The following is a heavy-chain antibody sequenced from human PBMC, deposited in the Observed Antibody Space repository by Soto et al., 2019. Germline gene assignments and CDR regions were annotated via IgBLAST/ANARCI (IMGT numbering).Heavy chain of an antibody. V-gene: IGHV4-39*01. D-gene: IGHD3-16*01. CDR2: IYYSGST. J-gene: IGHJ6*02. CDR1: GGSISISSYY. CDR3: ARQALRFYGMDV. Sequence: PSETLSLTCTVSGGSISISSYYWGCIRQPPGKGLEWIGSIYYSGSTYYNPSLKSRVTISVDTSKNQFSLKLSSVTAADTAVYYCARQALRFYGMDVWGQGTTVTVSS.